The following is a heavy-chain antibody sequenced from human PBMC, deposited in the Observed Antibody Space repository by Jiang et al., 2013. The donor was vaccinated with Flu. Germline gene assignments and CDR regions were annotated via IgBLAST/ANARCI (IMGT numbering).Heavy chain of an antibody. D-gene: IGHD4-17*01. CDR3: ARAPASLYGDYFPFDY. Sequence: WVRQAPGQGLEWMGWISAYNGNTNYAQKLQGRVTMTTDTSTSTAYMELRSLRSDDTAVYYCARAPASLYGDYFPFDYWGQGTLVTVSS. CDR2: ISAYNGNT. J-gene: IGHJ4*02. V-gene: IGHV1-18*01.